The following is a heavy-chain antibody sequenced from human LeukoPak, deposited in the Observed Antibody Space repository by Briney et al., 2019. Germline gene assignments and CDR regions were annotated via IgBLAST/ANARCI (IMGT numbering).Heavy chain of an antibody. J-gene: IGHJ6*03. CDR3: ARRANYYYYMDV. CDR1: AFTVSSCY. V-gene: IGHV3-66*02. CDR2: IYNSGRT. Sequence: PGGSLRLSXAASAFTVSSCYMNWVRQTPGKGLEWVSIIYNSGRTYYADSVKGRFTISRDTSKNTLFLRMNSLRVEDTAVYYCARRANYYYYMDVWGKGTTVTVPS.